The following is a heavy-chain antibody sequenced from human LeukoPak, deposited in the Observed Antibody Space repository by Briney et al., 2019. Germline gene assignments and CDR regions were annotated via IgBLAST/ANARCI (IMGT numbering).Heavy chain of an antibody. V-gene: IGHV1-2*02. Sequence: ASVKVSCKASGYTFTGYYMHWVRQAPGQGLEWMGWINPNSGGTNYAQKFQGRVTMTSDTSISTAAMELSGLRSDDAAVYYCALSMTTSAAGAFDIWGQGTMVTVSS. CDR2: INPNSGGT. CDR1: GYTFTGYY. CDR3: ALSMTTSAAGAFDI. D-gene: IGHD2/OR15-2a*01. J-gene: IGHJ3*02.